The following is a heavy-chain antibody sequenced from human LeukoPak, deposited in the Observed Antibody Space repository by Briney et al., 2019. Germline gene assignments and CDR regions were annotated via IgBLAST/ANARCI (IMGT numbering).Heavy chain of an antibody. J-gene: IGHJ1*01. CDR2: IYHSGST. V-gene: IGHV4-59*01. CDR1: GGSISTYY. Sequence: SETLSLTCTVSGGSISTYYWNWIRQPPGKGLEWIGYIYHSGSTNYNPSLQSRVTISVDTSKNQFSLNLNFVTAADTAVYYCARGGAARLHFQNWGQGTLVTVSS. CDR3: ARGGAARLHFQN. D-gene: IGHD6-6*01.